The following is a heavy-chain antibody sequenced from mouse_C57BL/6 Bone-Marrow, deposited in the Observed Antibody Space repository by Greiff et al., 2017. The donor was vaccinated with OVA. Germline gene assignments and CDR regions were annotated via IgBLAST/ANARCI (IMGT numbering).Heavy chain of an antibody. D-gene: IGHD1-1*01. V-gene: IGHV1-50*01. CDR2: IDPSDSYT. CDR3: ARWGYYGSSY. Sequence: QVQLQQSGPELVKPGASVKISCKASGYAFSSYWMQWVKQRPGQGLEWIGEIDPSDSYTNYNQKFKGKATLTVDTSSSTAYMQLSSLTSEDSAVYYCARWGYYGSSYWGQGTLVTVSA. J-gene: IGHJ3*01. CDR1: GYAFSSYW.